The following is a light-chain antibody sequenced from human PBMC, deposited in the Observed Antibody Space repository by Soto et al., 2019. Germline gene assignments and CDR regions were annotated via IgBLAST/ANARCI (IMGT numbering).Light chain of an antibody. CDR3: QQRGNWPIT. J-gene: IGKJ5*01. Sequence: EIVLTQSPATLSLSPGERATLSCRASQSVDFYLAWYQQKPGQAPRLLIYDASNRATGIPARFSGSGFGTDFTLTISSLEPEDFAVYYCQQRGNWPITFGQGTRLEI. CDR2: DAS. V-gene: IGKV3-11*01. CDR1: QSVDFY.